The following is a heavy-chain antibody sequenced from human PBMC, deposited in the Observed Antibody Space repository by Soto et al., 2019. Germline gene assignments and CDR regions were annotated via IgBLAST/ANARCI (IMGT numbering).Heavy chain of an antibody. CDR1: GLTISNAW. V-gene: IGHV3-15*07. D-gene: IGHD2-15*01. Sequence: EVQLVESGGGFIYPGGSLRLSCAASGLTISNAWMNWVRQAPGKGLEWVGRIKTNTEGGTTDYAAAVKGRFTVSRDDSKNTLYLQMNSLKIEDTAVYYCTTVSVEGVWGQGTTVTVSS. CDR2: IKTNTEGGTT. J-gene: IGHJ6*02. CDR3: TTVSVEGV.